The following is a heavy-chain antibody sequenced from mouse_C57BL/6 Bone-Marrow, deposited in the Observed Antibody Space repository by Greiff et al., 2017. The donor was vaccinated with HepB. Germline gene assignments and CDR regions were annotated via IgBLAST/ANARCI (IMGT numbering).Heavy chain of an antibody. CDR3: ARGGGDGYPYYYAMDC. CDR2: IYPRSGNT. Sequence: QVQLKQSGAELVRPGASVKLSCKASGYTFTSYGISWVKQRTGQGLEWIGEIYPRSGNTYYNEKFKGTATLTADKSSSTAYMELRSLTSEDSAVYFCARGGGDGYPYYYAMDCWGQGTSVTVSS. J-gene: IGHJ4*01. CDR1: GYTFTSYG. D-gene: IGHD2-3*01. V-gene: IGHV1-81*01.